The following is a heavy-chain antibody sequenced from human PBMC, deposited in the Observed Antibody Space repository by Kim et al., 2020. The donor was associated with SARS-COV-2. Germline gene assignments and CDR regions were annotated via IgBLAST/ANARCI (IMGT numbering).Heavy chain of an antibody. V-gene: IGHV4-38-2*02. D-gene: IGHD4-17*01. Sequence: SETLSLTCTVSGYSISSGYYWGWIRQPPGKGLEWIGSIYHSGSTYYNPSLKSRVTISVDTSKNQFSLKLSSVTAADTAVYYCARFISSPYGDYVVGLDPWGQRPLVTVSS. J-gene: IGHJ5*02. CDR2: IYHSGST. CDR3: ARFISSPYGDYVVGLDP. CDR1: GYSISSGYY.